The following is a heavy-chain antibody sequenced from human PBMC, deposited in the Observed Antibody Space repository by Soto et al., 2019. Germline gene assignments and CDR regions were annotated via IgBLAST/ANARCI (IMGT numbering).Heavy chain of an antibody. CDR3: AREDSNGWSGESLDV. J-gene: IGHJ6*02. CDR2: LDQSGGT. V-gene: IGHV4-34*01. CDR1: GDSLRGQS. D-gene: IGHD6-19*01. Sequence: PSETLSLTCAVVGDSLRGQSWNWIRQSPRKGLEWIGELDQSGGTNYNPSLKSRAIISDDTSKNQFSLTLTSVTAADTAVYYCAREDSNGWSGESLDVWGQGTTVT.